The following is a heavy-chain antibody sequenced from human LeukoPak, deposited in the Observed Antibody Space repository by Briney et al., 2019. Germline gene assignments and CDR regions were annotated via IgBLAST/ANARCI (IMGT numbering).Heavy chain of an antibody. CDR1: GGSFSGSY. CDR3: ARGGYYYGSGSYYNVRRFDP. J-gene: IGHJ5*02. V-gene: IGHV4-34*01. D-gene: IGHD3-10*01. CDR2: INHSGST. Sequence: SETLSLTCAVSGGSFSGSYWSWIRQPPGKGLEWIGEINHSGSTNYNPSLKSRVTISVDTSKNQFSLKLSSVTAADTAVYYCARGGYYYGSGSYYNVRRFDPWGQGTLVTVSS.